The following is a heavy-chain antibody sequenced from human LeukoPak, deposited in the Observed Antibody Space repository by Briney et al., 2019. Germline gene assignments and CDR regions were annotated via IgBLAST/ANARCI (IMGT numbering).Heavy chain of an antibody. CDR1: GFSFSTFW. J-gene: IGHJ5*02. CDR3: ASAKVELGQRAYNWFDP. V-gene: IGHV3-7*01. CDR2: IRQDGNEM. Sequence: GGSLRLSCAASGFSFSTFWITWVRQPPGGGLEWLANIRQDGNEMYYVDSAKGRFTISRDNAKNSLYLQMNKLRPEDTATYYCASAKVELGQRAYNWFDPWGQGTLVTVSS. D-gene: IGHD1/OR15-1a*01.